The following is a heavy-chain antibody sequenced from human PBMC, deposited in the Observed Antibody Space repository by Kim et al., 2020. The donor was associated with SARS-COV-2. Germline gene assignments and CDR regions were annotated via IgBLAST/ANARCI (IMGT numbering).Heavy chain of an antibody. V-gene: IGHV6-1*01. CDR3: ARDQGAPYEQRRSGNGMDV. J-gene: IGHJ6*02. CDR1: GDSVSSNSAA. D-gene: IGHD6-25*01. Sequence: SQTLSLTCAISGDSVSSNSAAWNWIRQSPSRGLEWLGRTYYRSKWYNDYAVSVKSRITINPDTSKNQFSLQLNSVTPEDTAVYYCARDQGAPYEQRRSGNGMDVWGQGTTVTVSS. CDR2: TYYRSKWYN.